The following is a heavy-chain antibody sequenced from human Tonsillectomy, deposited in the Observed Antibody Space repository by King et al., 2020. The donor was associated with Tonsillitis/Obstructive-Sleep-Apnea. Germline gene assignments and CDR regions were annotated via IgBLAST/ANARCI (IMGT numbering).Heavy chain of an antibody. V-gene: IGHV4-34*01. D-gene: IGHD3-10*01. J-gene: IGHJ3*02. CDR2: INHSGST. CDR3: ARLLLLTKVQGDAFDI. CDR1: GGSFSGYY. Sequence: VQLQQWGAGLLKPSETLSLTCAVYGGSFSGYYWSWIRQPPGKGLEWIGEINHSGSTNYNPSLKSRVTISLDTSKNQFSLKLSSVTAADTAVYYCARLLLLTKVQGDAFDIWGQGTMVTVSS.